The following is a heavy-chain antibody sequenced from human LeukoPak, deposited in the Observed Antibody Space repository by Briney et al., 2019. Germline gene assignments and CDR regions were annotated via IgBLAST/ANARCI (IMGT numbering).Heavy chain of an antibody. J-gene: IGHJ4*02. CDR1: GDSISSSSYY. CDR3: ARDEKGSGSYYD. CDR2: IFHSGST. V-gene: IGHV4-39*07. D-gene: IGHD1-26*01. Sequence: SETLSLTCTVSGDSISSSSYYWGWIRQPPGKGLEWIGSIFHSGSTYCNPSLKSRVTISVDTSKNQFSLKLSSVTAADTAVYYCARDEKGSGSYYDWGQGTLVTVSS.